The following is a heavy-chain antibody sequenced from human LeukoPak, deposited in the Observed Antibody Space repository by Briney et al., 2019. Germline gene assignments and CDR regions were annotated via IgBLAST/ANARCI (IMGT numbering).Heavy chain of an antibody. J-gene: IGHJ5*02. V-gene: IGHV1-18*01. CDR1: GYSFTNYG. D-gene: IGHD3-10*01. Sequence: ASVKVSCKTSGYSFTNYGITWVRQAPGQGLEWMGWISGYNSKPFYAQNFQGRVTMTTDTSTSTVYMEVRSLRAEDTAVYYCAKDSYYYGSGSYYWFDPWGQGTLVTVSS. CDR2: ISGYNSKP. CDR3: AKDSYYYGSGSYYWFDP.